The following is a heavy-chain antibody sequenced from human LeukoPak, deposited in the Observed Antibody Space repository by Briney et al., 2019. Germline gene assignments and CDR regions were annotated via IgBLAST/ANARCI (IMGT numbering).Heavy chain of an antibody. V-gene: IGHV4-34*01. CDR3: ARVPTPKGWLQSGYFDY. J-gene: IGHJ4*02. CDR1: GGSFSGYY. CDR2: INHSGST. Sequence: SETLSLTCAVYGGSFSGYYWSWIRQPPGKGLEWIGEINHSGSTNYNPSLKSRVTISVDTSKNQFSLKLSSVTAADTAVYYCARVPTPKGWLQSGYFDYWGQGTLVTVSS. D-gene: IGHD5-24*01.